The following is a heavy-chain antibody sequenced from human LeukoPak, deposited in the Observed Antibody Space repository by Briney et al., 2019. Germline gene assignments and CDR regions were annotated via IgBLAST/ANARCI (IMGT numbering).Heavy chain of an antibody. J-gene: IGHJ4*02. V-gene: IGHV4-59*01. D-gene: IGHD1-20*01. CDR1: GGSISSYY. CDR2: IYYSGST. CDR3: ARTPGITGTGFDY. Sequence: SETLSLTCTVSGGSISSYYWSWIRQPPGKGLEWIGYIYYSGSTNYNPSLKSRVTISVDTSKNQFSLKLSSVTAADTAVYYRARTPGITGTGFDYWGQGTLVTVSS.